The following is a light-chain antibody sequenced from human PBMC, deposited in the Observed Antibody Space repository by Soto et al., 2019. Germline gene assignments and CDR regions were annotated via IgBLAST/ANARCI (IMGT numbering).Light chain of an antibody. CDR2: DVS. CDR3: CSYTTSTTYV. CDR1: SSDVGAYNH. V-gene: IGLV2-14*03. Sequence: QSALTQPASVSGSPGQSITISCNGTSSDVGAYNHVSWYQHHPGKAPKLMIYDVSSRPSGVSNRFSGSKSGNTASLTISGLQAEDETDYYCCSYTTSTTYVFGTGTKVTVL. J-gene: IGLJ1*01.